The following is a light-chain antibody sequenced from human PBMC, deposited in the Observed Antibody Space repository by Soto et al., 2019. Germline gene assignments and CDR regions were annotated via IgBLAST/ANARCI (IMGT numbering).Light chain of an antibody. CDR2: SAS. V-gene: IGKV3-15*01. J-gene: IGKJ3*01. CDR1: QSVNNN. Sequence: EIVMTQSPVTLSVSPGERATLSCTASQSVNNNVAWYQQKPGHTPRLLIYSASIGATGTPARFSGSGSGSDFTLTISSLQSVDFAVYYCQQYNKWPLTFGPGTKVDIK. CDR3: QQYNKWPLT.